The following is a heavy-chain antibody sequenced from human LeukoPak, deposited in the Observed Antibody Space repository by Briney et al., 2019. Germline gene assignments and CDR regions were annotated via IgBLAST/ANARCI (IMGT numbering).Heavy chain of an antibody. Sequence: GGSLRLSCAASGFTFSDYYMSWIRQAPGKGLEWVSAISGSGGSTYYADSVKGRFTISRDNSKNTLYLQMNSLRAEDTAVYYCAKDGTTVVTPDYYMDVWGKGTTVTVSS. D-gene: IGHD4-23*01. CDR2: ISGSGGST. V-gene: IGHV3-23*01. CDR3: AKDGTTVVTPDYYMDV. J-gene: IGHJ6*03. CDR1: GFTFSDYY.